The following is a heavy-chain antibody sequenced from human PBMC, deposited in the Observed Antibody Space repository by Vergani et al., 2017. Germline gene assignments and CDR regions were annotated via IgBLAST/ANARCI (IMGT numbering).Heavy chain of an antibody. D-gene: IGHD3-10*01. Sequence: EGQLVESGGDWVQRGGSLRLSCAASGFISSSYWMSWVRQAPGQGLEWVANVNQDGSEKYYVDSVRGRFTISRDNAKNSIYLQMNSLRAEDTAVYFCVRVPLIRRGSGNYGINNYHGRYVWGQGTTVIVSS. CDR2: VNQDGSEK. J-gene: IGHJ6*02. CDR1: GFISSSYW. V-gene: IGHV3-7*01. CDR3: VRVPLIRRGSGNYGINNYHGRYV.